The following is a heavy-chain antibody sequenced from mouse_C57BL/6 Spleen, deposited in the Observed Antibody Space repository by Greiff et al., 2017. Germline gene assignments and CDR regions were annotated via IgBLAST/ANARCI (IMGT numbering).Heavy chain of an antibody. V-gene: IGHV1-4*01. D-gene: IGHD1-1*01. J-gene: IGHJ4*01. CDR3: ARSDYYYGSSYAMDY. CDR2: INPSSGYT. CDR1: GYTFTSYT. Sequence: QVQLKESGAELARPGASVKMSCKASGYTFTSYTMHWVKQRPGQGLEWIGYINPSSGYTKYNQKFKDKATLTADKSSSTAYMQLSSLTSEDSAVYYCARSDYYYGSSYAMDYWGQGTSVTVSS.